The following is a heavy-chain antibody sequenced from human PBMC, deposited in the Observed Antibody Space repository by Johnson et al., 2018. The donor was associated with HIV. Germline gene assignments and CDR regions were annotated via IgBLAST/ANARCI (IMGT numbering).Heavy chain of an antibody. CDR1: GFTFSSYA. V-gene: IGHV3-7*01. Sequence: VQLVESGGGVVQPGRSLRLSCAASGFTFSSYAMHWVRQAPGKGLEWVANIKQDGSEKYYVDSVKGRFTISRDNAKNSLYLQMNSLRAEDTAVYYCAREGILWFGELFLGMGIWGQGTMVIVSS. CDR3: AREGILWFGELFLGMGI. D-gene: IGHD3-10*01. J-gene: IGHJ3*02. CDR2: IKQDGSEK.